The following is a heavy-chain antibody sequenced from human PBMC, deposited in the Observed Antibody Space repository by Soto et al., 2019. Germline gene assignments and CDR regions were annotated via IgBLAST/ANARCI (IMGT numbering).Heavy chain of an antibody. CDR1: GGSISNPIYY. Sequence: PSETLSLTCTVSGGSISNPIYYWAWIRQPPGKGLEWIGSIFYNGNSYYNPSLKSRVTMSVDTSQNQFSLKLSSVTAADTAVYYCARPVNYDYYYMDVWGKGTMVTVSS. J-gene: IGHJ6*03. CDR3: ARPVNYDYYYMDV. CDR2: IFYNGNS. V-gene: IGHV4-39*01.